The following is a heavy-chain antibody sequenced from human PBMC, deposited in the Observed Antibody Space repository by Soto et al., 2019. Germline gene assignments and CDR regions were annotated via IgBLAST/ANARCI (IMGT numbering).Heavy chain of an antibody. Sequence: EVQLLESGGGLVQPGGSLRLSCAASGFTFSSYAMSWVRQAPGKGLEWVSAISGSGGSTYYADSVKGRFTISRDNSKNTLYLQMNSLRAEDTAVYYCAKDEAPMDFWSGYTDSFDYWGQGTLVTVSS. CDR1: GFTFSSYA. CDR3: AKDEAPMDFWSGYTDSFDY. J-gene: IGHJ4*02. CDR2: ISGSGGST. V-gene: IGHV3-23*01. D-gene: IGHD3-3*01.